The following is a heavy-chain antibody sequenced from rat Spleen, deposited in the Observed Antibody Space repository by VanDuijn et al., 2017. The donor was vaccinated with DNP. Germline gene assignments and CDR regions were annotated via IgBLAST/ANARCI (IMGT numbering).Heavy chain of an antibody. CDR3: AKGPNYGGHSDYFDN. CDR2: INKDSRTI. J-gene: IGHJ2*01. V-gene: IGHV4-2*01. Sequence: EVKLVESGGGLVQPGRSLKLSCAASGFNFNDYWMGWVRQAPGKGLEWIGEINKDSRTIKYSPSLKDKFTISRDNAQNTLFLQMTNLGSEDTALYYCAKGPNYGGHSDYFDNWGQGVMVTVSS. CDR1: GFNFNDYW. D-gene: IGHD1-11*01.